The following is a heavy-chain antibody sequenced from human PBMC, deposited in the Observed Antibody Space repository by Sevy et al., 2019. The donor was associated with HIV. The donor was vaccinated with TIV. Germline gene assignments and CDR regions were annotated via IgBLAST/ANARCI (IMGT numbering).Heavy chain of an antibody. Sequence: TLSLTCAVYGGSFSGYSWNWIRQSPERGLEWIGEITHSGNTNYISSLKSRVTISKATSNNQFSLKLNSVSAADTAVYYCARGKDVSGTFDIWGQGTGVTVSS. CDR1: GGSFSGYS. CDR3: ARGKDVSGTFDI. V-gene: IGHV4-34*01. CDR2: ITHSGNT. J-gene: IGHJ3*02.